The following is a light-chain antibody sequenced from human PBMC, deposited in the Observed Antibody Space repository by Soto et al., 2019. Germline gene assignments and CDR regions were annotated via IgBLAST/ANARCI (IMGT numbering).Light chain of an antibody. CDR1: QSVSSSY. CDR3: HQYDSSSYT. J-gene: IGKJ2*01. Sequence: EIVLTQSPGTLSLSPGERATLSCRASQSVSSSYLAWYQQKPGQAPRLLIFGASTRATDIPDRFSGSGSGTDFNLTISRLEPEDFAVYYCHQYDSSSYTFGQGTKLQIK. V-gene: IGKV3-20*01. CDR2: GAS.